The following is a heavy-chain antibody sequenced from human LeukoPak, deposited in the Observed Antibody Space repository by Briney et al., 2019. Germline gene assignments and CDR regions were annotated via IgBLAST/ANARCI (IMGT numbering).Heavy chain of an antibody. D-gene: IGHD1-26*01. CDR2: INPNSGGT. J-gene: IGHJ3*02. V-gene: IGHV1-2*02. CDR3: ARTHSGSYRDAFDI. Sequence: GASVKVSCKASGYTLTGYYMHWVRQAPGQGLEWMGWINPNSGGTNYAQKFQGRVTMTRDTSISTAYMELSRLRSDDTAVYYCARTHSGSYRDAFDIWGQGTMVTVSS. CDR1: GYTLTGYY.